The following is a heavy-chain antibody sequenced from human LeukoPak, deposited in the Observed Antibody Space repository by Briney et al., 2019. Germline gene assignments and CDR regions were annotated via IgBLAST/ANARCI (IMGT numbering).Heavy chain of an antibody. CDR2: IYPGDSGP. Sequence: GESLKISCKVSGYSFTSYCIGWVRQMPGKGLEWMGIIYPGDSGPTYSPSFQGQVTIAVDKSISTAYMQWSSLQASDTAMYYCGMSGDRVPLQDDVFDVWGQGTMVTVST. V-gene: IGHV5-51*01. CDR1: GYSFTSYC. J-gene: IGHJ3*01. D-gene: IGHD1-26*01. CDR3: GMSGDRVPLQDDVFDV.